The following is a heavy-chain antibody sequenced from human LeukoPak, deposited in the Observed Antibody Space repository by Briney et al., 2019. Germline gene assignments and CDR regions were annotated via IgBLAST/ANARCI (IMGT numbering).Heavy chain of an antibody. V-gene: IGHV4-34*01. Sequence: SKTLSLTCAVYGGSFSGYYWRWIPQPPGKGLEWIGEINHSGSTNYNPSLKSRVTISVDTSKNQFSLKLSSVTAADTAVYYCARGRRGSGSSYFDYWGQGTLVTVSS. D-gene: IGHD3-10*01. CDR2: INHSGST. CDR1: GGSFSGYY. J-gene: IGHJ4*02. CDR3: ARGRRGSGSSYFDY.